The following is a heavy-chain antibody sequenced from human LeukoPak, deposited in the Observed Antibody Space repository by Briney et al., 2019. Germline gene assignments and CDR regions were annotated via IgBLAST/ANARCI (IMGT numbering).Heavy chain of an antibody. CDR2: INHSGSS. CDR1: GGSFSGYY. Sequence: SETLSLTCAVYGGSFSGYYWNWISQPPGKGLEWIGEINHSGSSNYNPSLKSRVTISVDTSKSQFSLKLSSVTAADTAVYYCARGDYSSSSSWFDPWGQGTLVTVSS. V-gene: IGHV4-34*01. CDR3: ARGDYSSSSSWFDP. D-gene: IGHD6-6*01. J-gene: IGHJ5*02.